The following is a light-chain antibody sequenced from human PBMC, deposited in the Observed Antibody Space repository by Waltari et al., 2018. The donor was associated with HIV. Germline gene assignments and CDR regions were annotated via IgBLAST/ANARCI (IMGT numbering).Light chain of an antibody. V-gene: IGKV1-5*03. Sequence: DIQMTQSLSTLAASVGERVTLTCRASQSISNWLAWYQQKPGNAPKLLIYNASTFEGGFPLTFRCSRPGTEFTRTINSLPPDDFATYFCQQYYLSPWTFGQGARV. CDR1: QSISNW. CDR2: NAS. CDR3: QQYYLSPWT. J-gene: IGKJ1*01.